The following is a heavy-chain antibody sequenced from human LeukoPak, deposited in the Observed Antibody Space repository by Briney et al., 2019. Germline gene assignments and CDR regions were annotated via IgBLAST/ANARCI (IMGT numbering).Heavy chain of an antibody. CDR2: IYTSGST. CDR1: GGSISSYY. V-gene: IGHV4-4*07. CDR3: ARDSRHGFGVVIMDY. J-gene: IGHJ4*02. Sequence: SETLSLTCTVSGGSISSYYWSWIRQPAGKGLEWIWRIYTSGSTNYNPSLKSRVTMSVDTSKNQFSLKLSSVTAADTAVYYCARDSRHGFGVVIMDYWGQGTLVTVSS. D-gene: IGHD3-3*01.